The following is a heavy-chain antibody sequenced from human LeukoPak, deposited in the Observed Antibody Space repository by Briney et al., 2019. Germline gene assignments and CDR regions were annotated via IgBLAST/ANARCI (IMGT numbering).Heavy chain of an antibody. CDR1: GGSISSYY. Sequence: SETLSLTCTVPGGSISSYYWSWIRQPPGKGLEWIGYIYYSGSTNYNPSLKSRVTISVDTSKNQFSLKLSSVTAADTAVYYCARGYYYYYMDVWGKGTAVTVSS. J-gene: IGHJ6*03. V-gene: IGHV4-59*01. CDR2: IYYSGST. CDR3: ARGYYYYYMDV.